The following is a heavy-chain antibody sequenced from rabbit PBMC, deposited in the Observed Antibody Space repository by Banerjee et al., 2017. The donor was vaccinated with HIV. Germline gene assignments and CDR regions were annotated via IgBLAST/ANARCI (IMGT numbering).Heavy chain of an antibody. J-gene: IGHJ3*01. V-gene: IGHV1S40*01. CDR2: RYADISGSA. CDR3: ARGADSSYDL. Sequence: QSLEESGGDPVKPGASLTLTCTASGFSLNSSYYMCWVRQAPGKGLEWIACRYADISGSAYYASWAKGRFTISKTSSTTVTLQMTSLTAADTATYFCARGADSSYDLWGQGTLVTVS. D-gene: IGHD8-1*01. CDR1: GFSLNSSYY.